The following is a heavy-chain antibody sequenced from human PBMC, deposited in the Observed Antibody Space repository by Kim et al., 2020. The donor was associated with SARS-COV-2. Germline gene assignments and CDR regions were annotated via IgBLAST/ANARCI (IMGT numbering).Heavy chain of an antibody. V-gene: IGHV4-59*08. J-gene: IGHJ3*02. CDR2: T. D-gene: IGHD3-16*01. CDR3: ARRRRGGAFDI. Sequence: TNHTPSLKSRVSMSVEPSKTQFSLKLSSVTAADTAVYYCARRRRGGAFDIWGQGTMVTVSS.